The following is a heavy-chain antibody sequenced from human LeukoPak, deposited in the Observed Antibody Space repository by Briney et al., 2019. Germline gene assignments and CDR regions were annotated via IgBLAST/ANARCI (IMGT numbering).Heavy chain of an antibody. CDR2: ISYDGSNK. CDR3: AKDGGKHYYDSSPKYYFDY. J-gene: IGHJ4*02. V-gene: IGHV3-30-3*01. D-gene: IGHD3-22*01. Sequence: GRSLRLSCAASGFTFSSYAMHWVRQAPGKGLEWVAVISYDGSNKYYADSVKGRFTISRDNSKNTLYLQMNSLRAEDTAVYYCAKDGGKHYYDSSPKYYFDYWGQGTLVTVSS. CDR1: GFTFSSYA.